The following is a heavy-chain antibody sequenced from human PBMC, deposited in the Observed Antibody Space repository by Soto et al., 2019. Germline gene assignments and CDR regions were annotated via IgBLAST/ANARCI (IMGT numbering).Heavy chain of an antibody. D-gene: IGHD2-2*01. Sequence: QEQLVESGGGVVLPGRSLRLSCAASGFTFNTFGRHWVGQAPGKGLEWVAVISYDGSDKYYSVSVRGRFTISRDNSMNTLYLQMNSLTTQDTAVYYCAKSPNFYCSSYHCYKYYFDYWGQGTLVTVSS. CDR3: AKSPNFYCSSYHCYKYYFDY. J-gene: IGHJ4*02. V-gene: IGHV3-30*18. CDR2: ISYDGSDK. CDR1: GFTFNTFG.